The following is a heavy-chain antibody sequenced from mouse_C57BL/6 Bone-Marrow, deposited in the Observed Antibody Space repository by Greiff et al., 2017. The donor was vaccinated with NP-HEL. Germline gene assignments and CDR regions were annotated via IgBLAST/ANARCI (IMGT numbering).Heavy chain of an antibody. D-gene: IGHD1-1*01. CDR1: GYAFSSYW. CDR2: IYPGDGDT. J-gene: IGHJ2*01. Sequence: QVQLKESGAELVKPGASVKISCKASGYAFSSYWMNWVKQRPGKGLEWIGQIYPGDGDTNYNGKFKGKATLTADKSSSTAYMQLSSLTSEDSAVYFCARYYSSNYYFDYWGQGTTLTVSS. V-gene: IGHV1-80*01. CDR3: ARYYSSNYYFDY.